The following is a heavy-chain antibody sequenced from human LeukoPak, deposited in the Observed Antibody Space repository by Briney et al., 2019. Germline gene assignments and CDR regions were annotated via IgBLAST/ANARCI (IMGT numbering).Heavy chain of an antibody. CDR1: GYTFTSYG. D-gene: IGHD6-13*01. Sequence: GGSVKLSCTASGYTFTSYGISWVRQAPGQGLEWIGCISAYNGNTNYAHNVQGRFTMTKATSTSTAYMHMNSLRSADKAVPYFSRDSLSPWAPALVRFDYWGQGNLVPVSS. CDR2: ISAYNGNT. V-gene: IGHV1-18*01. CDR3: SRDSLSPWAPALVRFDY. J-gene: IGHJ4*02.